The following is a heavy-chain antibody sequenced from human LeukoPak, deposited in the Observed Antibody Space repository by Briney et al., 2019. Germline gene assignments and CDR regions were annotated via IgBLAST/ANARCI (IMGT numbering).Heavy chain of an antibody. Sequence: GGSLRLSCAASGFTVSSKYMSWVRQAPGKGLEWVSVIYSGGSTYYADSVKGRFTISRDNSKNTLYLQMNSLKTEDTAVYYCTTEGYGETGDYWGQGTLVTVSS. CDR2: IYSGGST. CDR1: GFTVSSKY. CDR3: TTEGYGETGDY. D-gene: IGHD4-17*01. V-gene: IGHV3-66*01. J-gene: IGHJ4*02.